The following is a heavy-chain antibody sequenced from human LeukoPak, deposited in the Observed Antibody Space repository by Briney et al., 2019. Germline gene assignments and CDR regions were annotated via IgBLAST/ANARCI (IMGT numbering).Heavy chain of an antibody. Sequence: GGSLRLSCAASGFTVSSNYMSWVRQAPGKGLEWVSLIYSGGSTYYADSVKGPFPMSRDDSKNTLYLQMNSLRAGDTAVYYCARGGGSGSYYTEFDPWGQGGLVTVSS. CDR1: GFTVSSNY. V-gene: IGHV3-53*01. CDR2: IYSGGST. J-gene: IGHJ5*02. CDR3: ARGGGSGSYYTEFDP. D-gene: IGHD3-10*01.